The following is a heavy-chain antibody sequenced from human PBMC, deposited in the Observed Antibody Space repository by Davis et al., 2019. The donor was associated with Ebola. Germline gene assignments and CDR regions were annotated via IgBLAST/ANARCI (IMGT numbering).Heavy chain of an antibody. V-gene: IGHV4-34*12. CDR1: GGSLNGFQ. D-gene: IGHD3-16*01. Sequence: PSETLSLTCAVDGGSLNGFQWSWIRQPPGKGLEWIGEVIYYGDSKYNPSLESRVTISIDMSKNQFSLKMTSMTAADTAVYYCARVSYLWQGGFDYWGQGTVVTVSS. CDR3: ARVSYLWQGGFDY. CDR2: VIYYGDS. J-gene: IGHJ4*02.